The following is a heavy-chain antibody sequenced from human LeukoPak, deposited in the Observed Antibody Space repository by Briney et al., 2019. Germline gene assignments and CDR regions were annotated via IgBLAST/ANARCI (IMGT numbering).Heavy chain of an antibody. V-gene: IGHV3-23*01. D-gene: IGHD3-22*01. J-gene: IGHJ4*02. Sequence: QPGGSLRLSCAASGFTFSSYAMSWVRQAPGKGLEWVSAISGSGGSTYYADSVKGRFTISRDNSKNTLYLQMNSLRAEDTAVYYCAKVPYYYDSSGYDYWGQGTLVTVSS. CDR3: AKVPYYYDSSGYDY. CDR2: ISGSGGST. CDR1: GFTFSSYA.